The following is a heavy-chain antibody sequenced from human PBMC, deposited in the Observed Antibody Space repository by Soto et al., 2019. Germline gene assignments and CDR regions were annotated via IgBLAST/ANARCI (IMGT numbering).Heavy chain of an antibody. CDR2: INPSGGST. V-gene: IGHV1-46*01. J-gene: IGHJ6*03. Sequence: ASVKVSCKASGYTFTSYYMHWVRQAPGQGLEWMGIINPSGGSTSYAQKFQGRVTMTRDTSTSTVYMELSSLRSEDTAVYYCAVISYSAAEQYYYYYMDVWGKGTTVTVSS. D-gene: IGHD3-16*02. CDR3: AVISYSAAEQYYYYYMDV. CDR1: GYTFTSYY.